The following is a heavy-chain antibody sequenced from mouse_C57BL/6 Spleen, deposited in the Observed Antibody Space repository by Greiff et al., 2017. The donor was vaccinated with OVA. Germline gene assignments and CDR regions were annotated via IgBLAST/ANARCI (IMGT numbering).Heavy chain of an antibody. V-gene: IGHV3-8*01. J-gene: IGHJ4*01. CDR2: ISYSGST. CDR1: GYSITSDY. Sequence: DVMLVESGPGLAKPSQTLSLTCSVTGYSITSDYWNWIRKFPGNKLEYMGYISYSGSTYYNPSLKSRITITRDTSKNQYYLQLNSVTTEDTATYYCARYKSYDYYAMDYWGQGTSVTVSS. CDR3: ARYKSYDYYAMDY.